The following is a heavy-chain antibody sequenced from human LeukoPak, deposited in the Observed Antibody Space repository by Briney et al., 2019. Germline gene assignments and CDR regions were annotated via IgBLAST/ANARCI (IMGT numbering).Heavy chain of an antibody. CDR2: IYPGDSNT. J-gene: IGHJ4*02. V-gene: IGHV5-51*01. CDR1: GYSFPSYW. D-gene: IGHD6-6*01. Sequence: HGASLKISCKGSGYSFPSYWIGWVRQLPGKGLEWMGIIYPGDSNTRYSPSFQGQVTISADKSISTAYLQWSSLKASDTAMYYCAKVPPTIAAPGAFDYWGQGTLVTVSP. CDR3: AKVPPTIAAPGAFDY.